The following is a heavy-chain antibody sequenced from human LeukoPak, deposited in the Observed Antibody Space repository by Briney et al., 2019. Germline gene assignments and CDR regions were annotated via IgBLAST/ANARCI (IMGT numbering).Heavy chain of an antibody. CDR1: GFTFSSYE. V-gene: IGHV3-48*03. CDR3: VRFGSRLFLDY. J-gene: IGHJ4*02. Sequence: GGSLRLSCAASGFTFSSYEMNWVRQAPGKGLEWVSYISSSSAIYYADSVKGRFTISRDNAKNSLYLQMNSLRAEDTAVYYCVRFGSRLFLDYWGQGTLVTVSS. D-gene: IGHD2-15*01. CDR2: ISSSSAI.